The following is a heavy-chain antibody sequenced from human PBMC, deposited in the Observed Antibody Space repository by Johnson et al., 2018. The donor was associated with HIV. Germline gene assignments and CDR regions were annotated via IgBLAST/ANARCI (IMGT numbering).Heavy chain of an antibody. V-gene: IGHV3-30-3*01. CDR2: ISYDGSNK. Sequence: QVQLVESGGGVVQPGRSLRVSCAASGFTFSSYAMHWVRQAPGKGLEWVAVISYDGSNKYYADSVKGRFTISRDNFKNSLYLQMNSLRAEDTAVYYCARPSQASAWAFDIWGQGTMVTVSS. J-gene: IGHJ3*02. CDR3: ARPSQASAWAFDI. CDR1: GFTFSSYA.